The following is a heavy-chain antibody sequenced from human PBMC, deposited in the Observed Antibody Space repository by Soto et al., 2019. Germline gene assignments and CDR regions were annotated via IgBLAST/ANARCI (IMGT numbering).Heavy chain of an antibody. D-gene: IGHD3-9*01. CDR2: ISWNSGSI. J-gene: IGHJ6*02. CDR1: GFTFDDYA. V-gene: IGHV3-9*01. Sequence: QPGGSLRLPCAASGFTFDDYAMHWVRQAPGKGLEWVSGISWNSGSIGYADSVKGRFTISRDNAKNSLYLQMNSLRAEDTALYYCAKELGKGHVDWLLYYGMDVWGQGTKVTVYS. CDR3: AKELGKGHVDWLLYYGMDV.